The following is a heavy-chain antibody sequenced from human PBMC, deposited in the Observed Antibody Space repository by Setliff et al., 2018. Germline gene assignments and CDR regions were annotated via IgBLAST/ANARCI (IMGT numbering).Heavy chain of an antibody. CDR3: ARDGDYFGSGNRFDP. CDR1: SGSVSNHY. Sequence: PSETLSLTCSVSSGSVSNHYWSWIRQPPRKGLEWVGTISYSGSANYNPSLKGRVSMSVDTSKNQFSLKVDSVTAADTAMYYCARDGDYFGSGNRFDPWGQGTLVTVSS. CDR2: ISYSGSA. D-gene: IGHD3-10*01. J-gene: IGHJ5*02. V-gene: IGHV4-59*02.